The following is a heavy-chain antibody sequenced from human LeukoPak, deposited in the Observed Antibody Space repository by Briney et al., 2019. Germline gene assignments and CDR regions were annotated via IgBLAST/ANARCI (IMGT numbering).Heavy chain of an antibody. J-gene: IGHJ3*02. CDR2: IYYRGST. CDR1: GGSISSYY. V-gene: IGHV4-59*01. D-gene: IGHD3-22*01. CDR3: ARNYDSSGYYYYAFDI. Sequence: SETLSLTCTVSGGSISSYYWSWIRQPPGKGLEWIGYIYYRGSTNYNPSFKSRVTISVDTSKKQFYLKLSSVTAADTAVYYCARNYDSSGYYYYAFDIWGQGTMVTVSS.